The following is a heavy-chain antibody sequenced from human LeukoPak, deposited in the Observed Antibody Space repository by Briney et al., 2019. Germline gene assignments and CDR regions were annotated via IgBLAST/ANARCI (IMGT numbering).Heavy chain of an antibody. Sequence: GASVKVSCKASGYTFTGYYMHWVRQAPGQGLEWMGWINPNSGGTNYAQKFQGRVTMTRDTSISTAYMELSRLRSDDTAVYYCARDLRYSGSSKDAFDIWGQGTMVTVSS. V-gene: IGHV1-2*02. CDR3: ARDLRYSGSSKDAFDI. D-gene: IGHD1-26*01. CDR1: GYTFTGYY. CDR2: INPNSGGT. J-gene: IGHJ3*02.